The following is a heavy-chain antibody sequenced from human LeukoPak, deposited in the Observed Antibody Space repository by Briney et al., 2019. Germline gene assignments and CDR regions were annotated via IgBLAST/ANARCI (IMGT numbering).Heavy chain of an antibody. CDR1: GFTFSSYG. CDR2: ISSSGSTI. CDR3: ASMVVTAARDY. Sequence: GGSLRLSCAASGFTFSSYGMNWVRQAPGKGLEWVSYISSSGSTIYYADSVKGRFTISRDNAKNSLYLQMNSLRAEDTAVYYCASMVVTAARDYWGQGTLVTVSS. V-gene: IGHV3-48*04. D-gene: IGHD2-21*02. J-gene: IGHJ4*02.